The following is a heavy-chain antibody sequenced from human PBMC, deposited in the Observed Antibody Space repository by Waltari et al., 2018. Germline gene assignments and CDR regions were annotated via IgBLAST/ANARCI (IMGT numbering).Heavy chain of an antibody. D-gene: IGHD6-6*01. CDR1: GGSISSSSYY. J-gene: IGHJ4*02. Sequence: QLQLQESGPGLVKPSETLSLTCTVSGGSISSSSYYWGWIRQPPGQGLEWIGSIYYSGSTDYNPSLKSRVTISVDTSKNQFSLKLSSVTAADTAVYYCARDWYSSSIREIRFDYWGQGTLVTVSS. CDR3: ARDWYSSSIREIRFDY. CDR2: IYYSGST. V-gene: IGHV4-39*07.